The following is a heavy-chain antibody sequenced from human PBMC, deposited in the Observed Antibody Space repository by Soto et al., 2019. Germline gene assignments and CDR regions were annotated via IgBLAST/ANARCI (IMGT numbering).Heavy chain of an antibody. J-gene: IGHJ5*02. CDR3: ARAASTYFDLLSAFHH. V-gene: IGHV4-61*01. Sequence: PSETLSLTCTVSGDPLSSGSYYWSWTRQSPGKRLEWIAYIYYTGTTKYNPSLKSRVTISVDTSKNQFSLRLTSVTAADTAVYYCARAASTYFDLLSAFHHWGQGTLVTVSS. CDR1: GDPLSSGSYY. CDR2: IYYTGTT. D-gene: IGHD3-9*01.